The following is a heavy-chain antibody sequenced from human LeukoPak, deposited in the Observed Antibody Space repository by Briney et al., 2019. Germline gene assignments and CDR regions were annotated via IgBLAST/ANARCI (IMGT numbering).Heavy chain of an antibody. CDR3: ARGSGAVAGLQGDAFDI. CDR2: MNPNSGNT. CDR1: GYTFTSYD. J-gene: IGHJ3*02. V-gene: IGHV1-8*01. Sequence: APVKVSCKASGYTFTSYDINWVRQATGQGLEWMGWMNPNSGNTGYAQKFQGRVTMTRNTSISTAYMELSSLRSEDTVVYYCARGSGAVAGLQGDAFDIWGQGTMVTVSS. D-gene: IGHD6-19*01.